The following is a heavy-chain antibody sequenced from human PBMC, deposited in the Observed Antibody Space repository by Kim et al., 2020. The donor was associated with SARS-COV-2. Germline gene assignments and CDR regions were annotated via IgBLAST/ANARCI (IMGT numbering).Heavy chain of an antibody. D-gene: IGHD3-22*01. J-gene: IGHJ4*02. Sequence: ASVKVSCKASGYTFTSYGISWVRQAPGQGLEWMGWISAYNGNTNYAQKLQGRVTMTTDTSTSTAYMELRSLRSDDTAVYYCARVLLPNYYDSSGYFGYWGQGTLVTVSS. V-gene: IGHV1-18*01. CDR3: ARVLLPNYYDSSGYFGY. CDR1: GYTFTSYG. CDR2: ISAYNGNT.